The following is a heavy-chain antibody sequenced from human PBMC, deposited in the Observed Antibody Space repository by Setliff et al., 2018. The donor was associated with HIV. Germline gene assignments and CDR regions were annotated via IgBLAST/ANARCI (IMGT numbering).Heavy chain of an antibody. CDR3: ARVPRITTLRNAFDI. CDR1: GGSISGGGYY. Sequence: KPSETLSLTCTVSGGSISGGGYYWSWIRQHPGKGLDWIGNIYYIGNTDYNPSLKSRVTISIDTSKNQFSLKLSSVTAADTAIYYCARVPRITTLRNAFDIWGQGTMVTVSS. V-gene: IGHV4-31*03. D-gene: IGHD3-3*01. CDR2: IYYIGNT. J-gene: IGHJ3*02.